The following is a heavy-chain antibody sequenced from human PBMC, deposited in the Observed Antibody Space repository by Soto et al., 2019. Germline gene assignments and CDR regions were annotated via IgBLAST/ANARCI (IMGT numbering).Heavy chain of an antibody. D-gene: IGHD6-13*01. J-gene: IGHJ4*02. V-gene: IGHV3-30*03. CDR3: ATERSISGAGLPGY. CDR2: ISYDGSNK. CDR1: GFTFSSYG. Sequence: QVQLVESGGGVVQPGRSLRLSCAASGFTFSSYGMHWVRQAPGKGLEWLAVISYDGSNKYYADSVKGRFTISRDNSKNTLYLQMNSLRAEDTAVYYCATERSISGAGLPGYWGQGTLVTVSS.